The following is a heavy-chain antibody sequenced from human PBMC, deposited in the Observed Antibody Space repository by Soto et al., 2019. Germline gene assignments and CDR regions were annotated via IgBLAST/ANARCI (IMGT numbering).Heavy chain of an antibody. Sequence: QVQLQESGPGLVKPSETLSLTCTVSGGSISSYYWSWIRQPPGKGLEWIGYIYYSGSTNYNPSLKSRVTISVVTSMNQFSLKLNPVTAADTAVYYCARRCTSTSCYDSWGQGTRLTVSS. CDR1: GGSISSYY. CDR2: IYYSGST. J-gene: IGHJ4*02. V-gene: IGHV4-59*08. CDR3: ARRCTSTSCYDS. D-gene: IGHD2-2*01.